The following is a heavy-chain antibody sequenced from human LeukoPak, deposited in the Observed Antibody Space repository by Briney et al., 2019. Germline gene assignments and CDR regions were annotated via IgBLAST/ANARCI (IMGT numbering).Heavy chain of an antibody. CDR2: ISAYNGNT. V-gene: IGHV1-18*01. Sequence: AASVNVSCKASGYTFTRYGISWVRQAPGQGLEWMGWISAYNGNTNYAQKLQGRVTMTTDTSTSTAYMELRSLRSDDTAAYYCARVPNYGDYAYYYYYMDVWGKGTTVTVSS. CDR3: ARVPNYGDYAYYYYYMDV. D-gene: IGHD4-17*01. J-gene: IGHJ6*03. CDR1: GYTFTRYG.